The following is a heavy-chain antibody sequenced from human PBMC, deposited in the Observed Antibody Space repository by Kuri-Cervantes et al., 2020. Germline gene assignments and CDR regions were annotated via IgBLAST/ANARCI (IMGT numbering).Heavy chain of an antibody. V-gene: IGHV3-33*01. Sequence: GESLKISCAASGFTFSSYGMHWVRQAPGKGLEWVAVIWYDGSNKYYADSVKGRFTISRDNSKNTLYLQMDSLRAEDTAVYYCAREIVVSRWVAFDIWGQGTMVTVSS. D-gene: IGHD3-22*01. CDR2: IWYDGSNK. CDR1: GFTFSSYG. J-gene: IGHJ3*02. CDR3: AREIVVSRWVAFDI.